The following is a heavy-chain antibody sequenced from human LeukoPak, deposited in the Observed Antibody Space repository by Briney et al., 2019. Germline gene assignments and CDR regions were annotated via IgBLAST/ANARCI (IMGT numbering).Heavy chain of an antibody. CDR3: AKTASGYSFLEDAFDI. J-gene: IGHJ3*02. CDR2: ISWNSGSI. D-gene: IGHD6-13*01. CDR1: GFTFDDYA. V-gene: IGHV3-9*01. Sequence: GGSLRLSCAASGFTFDDYAMHWVRQAPGKGLEWVSGISWNSGSIGYADSVKGRFTISRDNAKNSLYLQMNSLRAEDTALYYCAKTASGYSFLEDAFDIWGQGTMVTVSS.